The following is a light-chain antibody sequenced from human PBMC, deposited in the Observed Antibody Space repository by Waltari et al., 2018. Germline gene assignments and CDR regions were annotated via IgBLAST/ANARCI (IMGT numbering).Light chain of an antibody. CDR1: QGIRND. V-gene: IGKV1-39*01. J-gene: IGKJ3*01. CDR2: DAS. Sequence: DIQMTQSPSSLSASVGDRVTITCRASQGIRNDLLWYQQKPGKAPKRLIYDASSLQSGVPSRFSGSGSGTDFTLTISSLQPEDFATYYCQQSYSTPFTFGPGTKVDIK. CDR3: QQSYSTPFT.